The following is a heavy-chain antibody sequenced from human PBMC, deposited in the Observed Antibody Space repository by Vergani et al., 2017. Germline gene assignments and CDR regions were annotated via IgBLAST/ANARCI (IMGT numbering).Heavy chain of an antibody. J-gene: IGHJ3*02. V-gene: IGHV4-39*07. Sequence: QLQLQESGPGLVKPSETLSLTCTVSGGSISNSDYYWGWIRQPPGMGLEWIGSITYRGSTNYNPSLKSRVTISVDTSKNQFSLKLSSVTAADTAVYYCARDTMMRAFDIWGQGTMVTVSS. CDR1: GGSISNSDYY. D-gene: IGHD3-22*01. CDR3: ARDTMMRAFDI. CDR2: ITYRGST.